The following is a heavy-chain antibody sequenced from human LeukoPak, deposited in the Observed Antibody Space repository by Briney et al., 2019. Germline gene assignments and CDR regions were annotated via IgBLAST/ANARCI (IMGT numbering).Heavy chain of an antibody. D-gene: IGHD3-22*01. CDR3: ARTLYYYDSSGYYY. V-gene: IGHV3-7*01. Sequence: PGGSLRLSCAASGFTFSSYWMSWVRQAPGKGLEWVANIKQDGSEKYYVDSVKGRFTISRDNAKNPLYLQMNSLRAEDTAVYYCARTLYYYDSSGYYYWGQGTLVTVSS. CDR1: GFTFSSYW. CDR2: IKQDGSEK. J-gene: IGHJ4*02.